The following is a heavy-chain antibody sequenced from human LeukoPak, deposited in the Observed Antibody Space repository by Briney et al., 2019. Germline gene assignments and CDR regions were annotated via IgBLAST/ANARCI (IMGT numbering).Heavy chain of an antibody. V-gene: IGHV3-43*02. CDR2: ISGDGVST. J-gene: IGHJ4*02. D-gene: IGHD6-19*01. CDR1: GFTFDDYA. Sequence: GGSLRLSCAASGFTFDDYAMHWGRQAPGKGLGWVSLISGDGVSTYYADSVKRRFTISRDNSKNSLYLQMNSLRTEDTALYYCAKDIDTAVAGTLDYWGQGTLVTVSS. CDR3: AKDIDTAVAGTLDY.